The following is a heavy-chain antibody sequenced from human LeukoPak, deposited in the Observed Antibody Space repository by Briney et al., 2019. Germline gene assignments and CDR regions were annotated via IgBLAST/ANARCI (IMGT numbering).Heavy chain of an antibody. V-gene: IGHV1-18*01. CDR2: ISAYNGNT. Sequence: ASVKVSCKASGYTFTSYDINWVRQATGQGLEWMGWISAYNGNTNYAQKLQGRVTMTTDTSTSTAYMELRSLRSDDTAVYYCARDKELWFGEFPGGMDVWGQGTTVTVSS. CDR3: ARDKELWFGEFPGGMDV. CDR1: GYTFTSYD. D-gene: IGHD3-10*01. J-gene: IGHJ6*02.